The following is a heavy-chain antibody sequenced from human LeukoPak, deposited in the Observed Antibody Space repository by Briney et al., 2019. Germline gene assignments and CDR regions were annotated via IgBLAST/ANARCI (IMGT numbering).Heavy chain of an antibody. D-gene: IGHD2-21*01. CDR3: ASFRDTDN. CDR1: GLTFSNVW. J-gene: IGHJ3*01. CDR2: INTAGST. V-gene: IGHV3-74*01. Sequence: PGGSLRLSCEVSGLTFSNVWMDWVRQAPGQGLVWVSRINTAGSTVYADPVKGRFTISRDNAKNMVYLQMNSLRAEDTAVYYCASFRDTDNWGRGTMVTVSS.